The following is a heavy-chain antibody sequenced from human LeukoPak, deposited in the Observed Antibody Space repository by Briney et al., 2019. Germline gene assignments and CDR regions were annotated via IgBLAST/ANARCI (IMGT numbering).Heavy chain of an antibody. CDR2: ISSSSSYI. CDR3: ARVVMRRGSDSDY. J-gene: IGHJ4*02. D-gene: IGHD3-10*01. CDR1: GFTFSSYS. V-gene: IGHV3-21*01. Sequence: GGSLRLSCAASGFTFSSYSMNWVRQAPGKGLEWVSSISSSSSYIYYADSVKGRFTISRDNAKNSLYLQMNSLRAEDTAVYYCARVVMRRGSDSDYWGQGTLVTVSS.